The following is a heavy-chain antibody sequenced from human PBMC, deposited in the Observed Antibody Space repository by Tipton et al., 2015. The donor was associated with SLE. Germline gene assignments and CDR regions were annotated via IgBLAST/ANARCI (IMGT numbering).Heavy chain of an antibody. D-gene: IGHD3-22*01. CDR1: GGSISNSSYC. Sequence: TLSLTCTVSGGSISNSSYCWGWIRQPPGKGLEWIGSIYYSGSTYYNTSLRSRVTISVDTSKNQFSLKLSSVTAADTAEYYCARDTDRGSSAYAGAFDFWGQGTVVTVSS. CDR3: ARDTDRGSSAYAGAFDF. V-gene: IGHV4-39*07. CDR2: IYYSGST. J-gene: IGHJ3*01.